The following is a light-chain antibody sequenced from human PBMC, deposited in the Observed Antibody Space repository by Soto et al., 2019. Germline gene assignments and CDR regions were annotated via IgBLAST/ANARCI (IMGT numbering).Light chain of an antibody. CDR3: SSYAGSNNYV. CDR2: GVS. CDR1: SGDVGGYNY. V-gene: IGLV2-8*01. J-gene: IGLJ1*01. Sequence: QSMLTQPPSASGSPGQSVTISCTGNSGDVGGYNYVSWYQQHPGKAPKLMICGVSERPSGVPDRFSASKSGNSSSLTVSGLQAEDEADYYCSSYAGSNNYVFGTGTKVTVL.